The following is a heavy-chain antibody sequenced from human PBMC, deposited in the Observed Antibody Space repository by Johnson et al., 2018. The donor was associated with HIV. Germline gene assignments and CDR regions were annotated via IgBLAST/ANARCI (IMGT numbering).Heavy chain of an antibody. V-gene: IGHV3-15*01. J-gene: IGHJ3*01. Sequence: VQLVESGGGLVQPGRSLRLSCAASGFTFSNYAVHWVRQAPGKGLEWVGRIKSKTDGATTDYAAPVKGRFTISRDDSKNTLYLQMKSLKSEDTAVYYCLRSIPATGRDAFDVWGQGTMVTVSS. CDR2: IKSKTDGATT. CDR1: GFTFSNYA. D-gene: IGHD6-13*01. CDR3: LRSIPATGRDAFDV.